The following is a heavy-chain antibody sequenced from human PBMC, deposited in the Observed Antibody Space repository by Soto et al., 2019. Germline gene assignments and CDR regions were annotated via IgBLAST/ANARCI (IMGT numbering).Heavy chain of an antibody. CDR3: VRKLGGT. CDR1: GFTFSDHS. CDR2: ISGSGETI. V-gene: IGHV3-11*01. D-gene: IGHD1-26*01. Sequence: QMQLVEAGGDLVKPGESLRLSCVASGFTFSDHSMSWSRQAPGKGLEWVSYISGSGETISYADSVKGRFTISRDNAKNSLYLQMKSLRVEDTAVYYCVRKLGGTWGQGTLVTVSS. J-gene: IGHJ1*01.